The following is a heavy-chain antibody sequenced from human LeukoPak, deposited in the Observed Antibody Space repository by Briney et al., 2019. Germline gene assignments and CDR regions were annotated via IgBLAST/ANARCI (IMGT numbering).Heavy chain of an antibody. D-gene: IGHD1-26*01. J-gene: IGHJ4*02. CDR1: GYTLTELS. V-gene: IGHV1-24*01. CDR3: ATGHIVGATGGFGY. CDR2: FDPEDGET. Sequence: GASVKVSCKVSGYTLTELSMHWVRQAPGKGLGWMGGFDPEDGETIYAQKFQGRVTMTEDTSTDTAYMELSSLRSEDTAVYYCATGHIVGATGGFGYWGQGTLVTVSS.